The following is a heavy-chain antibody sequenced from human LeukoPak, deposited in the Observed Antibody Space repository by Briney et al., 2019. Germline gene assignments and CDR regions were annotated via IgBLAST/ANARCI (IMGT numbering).Heavy chain of an antibody. V-gene: IGHV1-69*04. CDR3: ARGLGGGYGAVAKIRYYYYYGMDV. D-gene: IGHD6-19*01. CDR1: GGTFSSYA. Sequence: GASVKVSCKASGGTFSSYAISWVRQAPGQGLEWMGRIIPILGIANYAQKFQGRVTITADKSTSTAYMELSSLRSEDTAVYYCARGLGGGYGAVAKIRYYYYYGMDVWGQGTTVTVS. J-gene: IGHJ6*02. CDR2: IIPILGIA.